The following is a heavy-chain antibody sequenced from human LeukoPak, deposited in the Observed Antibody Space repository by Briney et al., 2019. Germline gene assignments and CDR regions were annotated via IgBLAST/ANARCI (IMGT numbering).Heavy chain of an antibody. J-gene: IGHJ6*02. V-gene: IGHV3-23*01. CDR3: AKGLRNYYYYGMDV. D-gene: IGHD4-17*01. Sequence: GGSLRLSCAASGSAFSSYAMNWVRQAPGKGLEWVSAISGSGGSTYYADSVKGRFTISRDNSKNTLYLQMNSLRAEDTAVYYCAKGLRNYYYYGMDVWGQGTTVTVSS. CDR2: ISGSGGST. CDR1: GSAFSSYA.